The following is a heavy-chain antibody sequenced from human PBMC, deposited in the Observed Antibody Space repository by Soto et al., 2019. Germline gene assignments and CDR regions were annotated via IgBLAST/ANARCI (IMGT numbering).Heavy chain of an antibody. V-gene: IGHV3-21*01. J-gene: IGHJ6*03. CDR1: GLTFSSFS. CDR3: ARAHYGDYGYYYYYYMDV. Sequence: GGSLRLSCAASGLTFSSFSFNWVRQAPGKGLEWVSFILSSSGSIYYADSVKGRFTISRDNAKNSLYLQMNSLRAEDTAVYYCARAHYGDYGYYYYYYMDVWGKGTTVTVSS. D-gene: IGHD4-17*01. CDR2: ILSSSGSI.